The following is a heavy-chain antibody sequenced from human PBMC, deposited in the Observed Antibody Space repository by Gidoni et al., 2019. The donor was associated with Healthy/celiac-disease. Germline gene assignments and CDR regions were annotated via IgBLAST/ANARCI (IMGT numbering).Heavy chain of an antibody. CDR1: GSTFTSYG. CDR2: ISAYNGNT. V-gene: IGHV1-18*01. J-gene: IGHJ6*02. CDR3: ARRGSNHEYYYYGMDV. Sequence: QVQLVQSGAEVKKPGASVQVSCKASGSTFTSYGISWVRQAPGQGLEWMGWISAYNGNTNYAQKLQGRVTMTTDTSTSTAYMELRSLRSDDTAVYYWARRGSNHEYYYYGMDVWGQGTTVTVSS. D-gene: IGHD4-4*01.